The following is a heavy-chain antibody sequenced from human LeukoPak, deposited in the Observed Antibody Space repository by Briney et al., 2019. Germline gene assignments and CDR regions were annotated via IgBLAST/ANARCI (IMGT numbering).Heavy chain of an antibody. J-gene: IGHJ3*02. V-gene: IGHV4-4*09. CDR1: GGSISSYY. D-gene: IGHD6-13*01. CDR3: ARVPPGYSSSWFDI. CDR2: IYPSGST. Sequence: SETLSLTCSVSGGSISSYYWSWIRQPPGKGLEWIGYIYPSGSTNYNPSLESRVTISVDTSRNQFSLKLSSVTAADTAVYYCARVPPGYSSSWFDIWGQGTMVTVSS.